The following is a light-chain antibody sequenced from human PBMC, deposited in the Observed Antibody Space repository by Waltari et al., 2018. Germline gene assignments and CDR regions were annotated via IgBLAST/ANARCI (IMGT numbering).Light chain of an antibody. CDR2: DAS. CDR3: QQRSNWPPIT. Sequence: EIVLTQSPATLSLSPGERATLSCRASQSVSSYLAWYQQTPGQAPRLLIYDASNRATGIPARFSGSGSGTDFTLTISSLEPEDFAVYYCQQRSNWPPITFGQGTQVEL. V-gene: IGKV3-11*01. J-gene: IGKJ1*01. CDR1: QSVSSY.